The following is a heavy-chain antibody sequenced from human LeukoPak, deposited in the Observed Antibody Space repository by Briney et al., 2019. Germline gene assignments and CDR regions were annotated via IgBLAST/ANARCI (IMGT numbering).Heavy chain of an antibody. J-gene: IGHJ6*04. Sequence: GGSLRLSCSASGFSFSNYAMYWVRQAPGKGLEWVADIKQGGSEKYYVDSVKGRFTISRDNAKNSLYLQMNSLRAEDTAVYYCARDFGLRCSGGTCYSVYYYGMDVWGKGTTVTVSS. CDR1: GFSFSNYA. CDR2: IKQGGSEK. V-gene: IGHV3-7*03. CDR3: ARDFGLRCSGGTCYSVYYYGMDV. D-gene: IGHD2-15*01.